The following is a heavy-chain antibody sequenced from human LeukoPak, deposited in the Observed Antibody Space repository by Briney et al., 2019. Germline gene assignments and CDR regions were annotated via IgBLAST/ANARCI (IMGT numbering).Heavy chain of an antibody. D-gene: IGHD4-17*01. V-gene: IGHV4-39*07. CDR2: IYYSGST. CDR3: ARDALRSLNIGMDV. CDR1: GGSISSSSYY. J-gene: IGHJ6*02. Sequence: ETLSLTCTVSGGSISSSSYYWGWIRQPPGKGLEWIGSIYYSGSTYYNPSLKSRVTISVDTSKNQFSLKLSSVTAADTAVYYCARDALRSLNIGMDVWGQGTTVTVSS.